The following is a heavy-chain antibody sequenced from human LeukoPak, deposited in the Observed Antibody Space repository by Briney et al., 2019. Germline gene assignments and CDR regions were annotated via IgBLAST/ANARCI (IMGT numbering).Heavy chain of an antibody. CDR2: ISYDGTNK. D-gene: IGHD3-10*01. V-gene: IGHV3-30*18. CDR3: EKDPGIWFGEPYFDY. Sequence: GRSLRLSCAASGFTFSSYGMHWVRQAPGKGLEGVAVISYDGTNKYYADSVKGRFTISRDNYKNTLYLQMNSLRAGDTAVYYCEKDPGIWFGEPYFDYWGQGTLVTVSS. CDR1: GFTFSSYG. J-gene: IGHJ4*02.